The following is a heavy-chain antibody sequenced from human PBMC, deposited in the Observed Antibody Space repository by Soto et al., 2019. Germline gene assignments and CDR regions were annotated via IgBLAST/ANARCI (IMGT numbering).Heavy chain of an antibody. CDR3: ARNRTVCTRAVGYSGSFDV. J-gene: IGHJ6*04. CDR1: IETFDRRA. D-gene: IGHD6-13*01. V-gene: IGHV1-69*01. CDR2: IIPMFGTT. Sequence: QVQLVQSGADVKKPGSSVKLCCKASIETFDRRAISWVRQVHGQGPEWMGGIIPMFGTTTYPQKFQGRVTITADESTSTAYLALRSLTSDDTAVYYCARNRTVCTRAVGYSGSFDVRGKGTKVTVSS.